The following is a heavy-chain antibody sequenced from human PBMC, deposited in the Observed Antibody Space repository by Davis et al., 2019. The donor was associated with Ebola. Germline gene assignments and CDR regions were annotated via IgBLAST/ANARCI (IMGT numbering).Heavy chain of an antibody. J-gene: IGHJ4*01. CDR2: ISGTGSNT. CDR3: AKVETTVTTPFQF. CDR1: SFSFNNYP. V-gene: IGHV3-23*01. D-gene: IGHD4-17*01. Sequence: PGGSLRLSCTASSFSFNNYPMNWVRQAPEKGLEWVSGISGTGSNTFYADSVKGRFTISRDNSKNTLYLQITSLRAEDAAVYYCAKVETTVTTPFQFWGHGTRVTVSS.